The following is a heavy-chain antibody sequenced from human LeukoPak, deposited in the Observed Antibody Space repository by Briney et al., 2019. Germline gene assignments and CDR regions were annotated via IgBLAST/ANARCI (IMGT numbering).Heavy chain of an antibody. CDR1: RGTFSSYA. CDR2: IIPIFGTA. J-gene: IGHJ4*02. Sequence: SVKVSCKASRGTFSSYAISWVRQAPGQGLEWMGGIIPIFGTANYAQKFQGRVTITADESTSTAYMELSSLRPEDTAVYYCARDKRGYSYGYHYWGQGTLVTVSS. V-gene: IGHV1-69*01. D-gene: IGHD5-18*01. CDR3: ARDKRGYSYGYHY.